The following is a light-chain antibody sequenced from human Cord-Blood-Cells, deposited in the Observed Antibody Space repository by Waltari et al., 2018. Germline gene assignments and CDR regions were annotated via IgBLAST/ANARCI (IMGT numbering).Light chain of an antibody. CDR2: DDS. Sequence: SYVLTQPPSVSAPPRKTARTTWGGNNIGSKSVHWYQQKPGKAPVLVVYDDSDRPSGIPELFSGSNSGNTATLTISRVEAGDEADYYCQVWDSSSDHRVFGGGTKLTVL. CDR3: QVWDSSSDHRV. CDR1: NIGSKS. J-gene: IGLJ3*02. V-gene: IGLV3-21*03.